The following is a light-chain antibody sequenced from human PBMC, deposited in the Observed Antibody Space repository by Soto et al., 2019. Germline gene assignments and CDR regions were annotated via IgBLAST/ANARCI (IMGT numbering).Light chain of an antibody. CDR2: GAS. CDR3: QQSYNIPLT. Sequence: DIQMTQSPSSLSASVGDRVTITCRASQSISSLLYWFQQKAGQAPKLLIYGASNLQSGVPSRFSGSGSGTDFTLTISSLHPEDFATDYCQQSYNIPLTFGGGPRVEIK. CDR1: QSISSL. V-gene: IGKV1-39*01. J-gene: IGKJ4*01.